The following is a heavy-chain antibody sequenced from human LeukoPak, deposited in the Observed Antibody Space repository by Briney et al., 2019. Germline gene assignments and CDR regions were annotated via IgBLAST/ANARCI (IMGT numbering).Heavy chain of an antibody. CDR2: IFYTGST. Sequence: SSETLSLTCTVSGGSLNDYHWSWIRQPPGKGLEYIGYIFYTGSTNYHPSLKSRVSISIDKSRNRFSLRLSSVTAADTAVYYCARVTYYFDYWGQGTLVTVSS. V-gene: IGHV4-59*01. J-gene: IGHJ4*02. CDR1: GGSLNDYH. CDR3: ARVTYYFDY.